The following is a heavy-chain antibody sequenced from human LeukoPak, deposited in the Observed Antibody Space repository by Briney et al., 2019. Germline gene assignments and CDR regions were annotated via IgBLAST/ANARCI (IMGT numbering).Heavy chain of an antibody. J-gene: IGHJ4*02. Sequence: SETLPLTCAVYGGSFSGYYWSWIRQPPGKGLEWIGEINHSGSTNYNPSLKSRATISVDTSKNQFSLKLSSVTAADTAVYYCARALDYSNYLDYWGQGTLVTVSS. V-gene: IGHV4-34*01. CDR1: GGSFSGYY. CDR3: ARALDYSNYLDY. CDR2: INHSGST. D-gene: IGHD4-11*01.